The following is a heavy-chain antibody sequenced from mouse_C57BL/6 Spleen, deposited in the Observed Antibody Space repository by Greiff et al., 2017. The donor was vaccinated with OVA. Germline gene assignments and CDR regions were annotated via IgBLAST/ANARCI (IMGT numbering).Heavy chain of an antibody. CDR2: IYPGDGDT. Sequence: QVQLQQSGPELVKPGASVKISCKASGYAFSSSWMNWVKQRPGKGLEWIGRIYPGDGDTNYNGKFKGKATLTADKSSSTAYMQLSSLTSEDSAVYFCARSTGTGGTWFAYWGQGTLVTVSA. CDR3: ARSTGTGGTWFAY. V-gene: IGHV1-82*01. J-gene: IGHJ3*01. D-gene: IGHD4-1*02. CDR1: GYAFSSSW.